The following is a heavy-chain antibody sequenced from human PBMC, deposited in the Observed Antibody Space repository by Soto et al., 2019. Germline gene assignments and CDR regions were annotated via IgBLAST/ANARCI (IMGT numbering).Heavy chain of an antibody. D-gene: IGHD2-15*01. J-gene: IGHJ4*02. CDR1: GFTFSSYG. CDR2: ISYDGSNK. Sequence: QVQLVESGGGVVQPGRSLRLSCAASGFTFSSYGMHWVRQAPGKGLELVAVISYDGSNKYYADSVKGRFTISRDNAKSTLYLQMNSLRAEDTSVYYCPKDRARYCGGCRCYSIFDYWGQRTMVTVSS. V-gene: IGHV3-30*18. CDR3: PKDRARYCGGCRCYSIFDY.